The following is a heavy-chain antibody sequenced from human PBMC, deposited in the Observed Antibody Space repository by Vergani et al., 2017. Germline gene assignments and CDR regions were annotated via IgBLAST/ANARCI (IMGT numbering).Heavy chain of an antibody. V-gene: IGHV1-69*06. Sequence: QVQLVQSGAEVKKPGSSVKVSCKASGGTFSSSAINWVRQAPGQGLGWMGGIIPIFDTADYAQKFQGRLTITADKSTSTAYMELSSLRSDDTAVYYCARDLPPGYWGQGTLVTVSS. CDR1: GGTFSSSA. CDR2: IIPIFDTA. J-gene: IGHJ4*02. CDR3: ARDLPPGY.